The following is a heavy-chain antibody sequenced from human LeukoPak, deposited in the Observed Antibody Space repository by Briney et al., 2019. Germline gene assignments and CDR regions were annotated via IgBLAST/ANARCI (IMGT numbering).Heavy chain of an antibody. CDR1: GGSFSGYY. CDR2: INHSGST. D-gene: IGHD2-2*01. CDR3: ARGRVVPAAKNYYYGMDV. J-gene: IGHJ6*04. V-gene: IGHV4-34*01. Sequence: PSETLSLTCAVYGGSFSGYYWSWIRQPPGKGLEWIGEINHSGSTNYNPSLKSRVTISVDTSKNQFSLKLSSVTAADTAVYYCARGRVVPAAKNYYYGMDVWGKGTTVTASS.